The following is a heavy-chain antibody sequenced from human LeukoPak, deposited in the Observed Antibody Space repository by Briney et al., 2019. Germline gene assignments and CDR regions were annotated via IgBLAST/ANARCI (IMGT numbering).Heavy chain of an antibody. D-gene: IGHD3-22*01. V-gene: IGHV4-34*01. CDR1: GGSFSGYY. J-gene: IGHJ6*02. CDR2: INHSGST. CDR3: ARGGPSPEDYYDSSGPTESYGMDV. Sequence: SETLSLTCAVYGGSFSGYYWSWIRQPPGKGLEWIGEINHSGSTNYNPSLKSRVTISVDTSKNQFSLKLSSVTAADTAVYYCARGGPSPEDYYDSSGPTESYGMDVWGQGTTVTVSS.